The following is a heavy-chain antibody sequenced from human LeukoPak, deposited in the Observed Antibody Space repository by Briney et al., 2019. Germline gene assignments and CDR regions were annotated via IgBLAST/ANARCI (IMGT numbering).Heavy chain of an antibody. D-gene: IGHD3-22*01. V-gene: IGHV3-21*04. Sequence: PGGSLRLSCAASGFTFSSYTMNWVRQAPGKGLEWVSSITSSSSFIYYADSVKGRFTISRDNAKTSLYLQMNSLRAEDTAVYYCARDLNYDSASWGQGTLVTVSS. CDR3: ARDLNYDSAS. J-gene: IGHJ5*02. CDR2: ITSSSSFI. CDR1: GFTFSSYT.